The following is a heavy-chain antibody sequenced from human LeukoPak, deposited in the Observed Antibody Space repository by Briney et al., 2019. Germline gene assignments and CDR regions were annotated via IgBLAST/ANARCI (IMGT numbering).Heavy chain of an antibody. Sequence: GRSLRLSCAASGFTFSSYGMHWVRQAPGKGLEWVAVIWYDGSNKYYADSVKGRFTISRDNSKNTLYLQMNSLRAEDTAVYYCGRERIAVAGEFDYWGQGTLVTVSS. V-gene: IGHV3-33*01. CDR2: IWYDGSNK. CDR3: GRERIAVAGEFDY. CDR1: GFTFSSYG. J-gene: IGHJ4*02. D-gene: IGHD6-19*01.